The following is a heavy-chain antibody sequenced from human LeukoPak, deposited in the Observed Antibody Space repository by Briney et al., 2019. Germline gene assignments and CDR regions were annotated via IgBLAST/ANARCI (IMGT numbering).Heavy chain of an antibody. D-gene: IGHD2-21*02. CDR2: INSDGSST. CDR3: ARGLIAYCGGDCYSGAFDI. J-gene: IGHJ3*02. V-gene: IGHV3-74*01. CDR1: GFTFSDYY. Sequence: GGSLRLSCAASGFTFSDYYMSWIRQAPGKGLEWVSRINSDGSSTSYADSVKGRFTISRDNAKNTLYLQMNSLRAEDTAVYYCARGLIAYCGGDCYSGAFDIWGQGTMVTVSS.